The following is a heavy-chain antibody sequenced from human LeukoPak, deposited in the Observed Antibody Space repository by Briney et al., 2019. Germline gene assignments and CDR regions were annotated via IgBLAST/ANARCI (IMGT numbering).Heavy chain of an antibody. D-gene: IGHD5-18*01. CDR1: GFSFTNSW. CDR3: VRENRGSIYGYFDY. Sequence: GGSLRLSGAASGFSFTNSWMHWVRQAPGKGLVWVSRIDTDGSATNYADSVKGRFTVARDNAKNTLYLQMNSLRVEDTAVYYCVRENRGSIYGYFDYWAQGNLVTVSP. CDR2: IDTDGSAT. J-gene: IGHJ4*02. V-gene: IGHV3-74*01.